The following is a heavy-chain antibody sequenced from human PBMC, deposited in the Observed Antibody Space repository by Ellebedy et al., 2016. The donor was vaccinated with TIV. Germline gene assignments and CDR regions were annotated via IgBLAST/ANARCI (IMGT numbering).Heavy chain of an antibody. CDR2: IVNSGRDT. CDR3: ARDGREWSRDL. D-gene: IGHD2-8*01. CDR1: GFPFNTAG. Sequence: GGSLRLXXAASGFPFNTAGMTWVRQAPGKGLEWVATIVNSGRDTYYADPLKGRFTVSRDNTRNSVYLQMDSLTVEDTAVYYCARDGREWSRDLWGQGTLVTVSS. J-gene: IGHJ4*02. V-gene: IGHV3-21*06.